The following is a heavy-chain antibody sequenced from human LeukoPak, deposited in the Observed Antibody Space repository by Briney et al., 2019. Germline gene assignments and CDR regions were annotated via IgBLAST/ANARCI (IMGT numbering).Heavy chain of an antibody. CDR1: GFTFTDYG. CDR3: AKEGTASKPSDLDR. D-gene: IGHD1-1*01. J-gene: IGHJ5*02. CDR2: IRYDGSDK. Sequence: PGGSLRLSCAASGFTFTDYGIHWVRQAPGKGLEWVAFIRYDGSDKYYADSVRGRFTLSRDNSKNTVYLQMNSLRTGDTAVYYCAKEGTASKPSDLDRWGQGTLVTVSS. V-gene: IGHV3-30*02.